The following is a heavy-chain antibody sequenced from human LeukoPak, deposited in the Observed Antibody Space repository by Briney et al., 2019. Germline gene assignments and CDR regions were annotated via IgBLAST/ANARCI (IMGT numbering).Heavy chain of an antibody. V-gene: IGHV3-7*05. D-gene: IGHD3-3*01. CDR1: GFTFSNAW. J-gene: IGHJ4*02. CDR3: ARVKWDSNNWYDPLDF. CDR2: IKQDGSEK. Sequence: GGSLRLSCAASGFTFSNAWMSWVRQAPGKGLEWVANIKQDGSEKYCVDSARGRFTISRDNAKNSLFLQMNSLRAEDTAVYYCARVKWDSNNWYDPLDFWGQGTLVTVSS.